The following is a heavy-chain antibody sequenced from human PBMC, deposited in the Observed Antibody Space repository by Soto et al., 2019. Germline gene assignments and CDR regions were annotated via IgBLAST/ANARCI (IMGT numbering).Heavy chain of an antibody. CDR3: AKPRKIAAQYYFDY. J-gene: IGHJ4*02. V-gene: IGHV1-3*01. CDR1: GYTFTRYT. CDR2: INPDNGNT. D-gene: IGHD6-13*01. Sequence: GASVKVSCKASGYTFTRYTMNWVRQAPGQRLEWMGWINPDNGNTKSSQKFQDRVIITRDTSASTAYMDLSSLRSEDTAVYYCAKPRKIAAQYYFDYWGQGTLVTVSS.